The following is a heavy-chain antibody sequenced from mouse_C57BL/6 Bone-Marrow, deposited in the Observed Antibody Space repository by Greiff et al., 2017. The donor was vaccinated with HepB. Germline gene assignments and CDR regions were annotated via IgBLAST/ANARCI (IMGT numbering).Heavy chain of an antibody. D-gene: IGHD1-1*01. Sequence: QVQLQQPGAELVKPGASVKMSCKASGYTFTSYWITWVKQRPGQGLEWIGDIYPGSGSTNYNENFKSKATLTVDTSSSTAYMQLSSLTSEDSAVYYCAGSSYGYYAMDYWGQGTSVTVSS. CDR1: GYTFTSYW. V-gene: IGHV1-55*01. J-gene: IGHJ4*01. CDR3: AGSSYGYYAMDY. CDR2: IYPGSGST.